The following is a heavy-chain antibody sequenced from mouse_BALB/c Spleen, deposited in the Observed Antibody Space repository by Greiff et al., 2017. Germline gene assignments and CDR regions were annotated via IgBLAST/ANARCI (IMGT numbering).Heavy chain of an antibody. J-gene: IGHJ1*01. CDR3: TRDGGYSYFDV. CDR1: GFTFSSYG. V-gene: IGHV5-6-4*01. Sequence: EVKVVESGGDLVKPGGSLKLSCAASGFTFSSYGMSWVRQTPEKRLEWVATISSGGSYTYYPDSVKGRFTISRDNAKNTLYLQMSSLKSEDTAMYYCTRDGGYSYFDVWGAGTTVTVSS. CDR2: ISSGGSYT.